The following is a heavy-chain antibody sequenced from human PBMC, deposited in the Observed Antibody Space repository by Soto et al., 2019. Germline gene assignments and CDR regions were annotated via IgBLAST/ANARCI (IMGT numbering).Heavy chain of an antibody. CDR2: IIPIFGTA. V-gene: IGHV1-69*13. CDR3: ARAPRGERRPRHNYYYYGMDV. CDR1: GGTFSSYA. D-gene: IGHD1-1*01. J-gene: IGHJ6*02. Sequence: GASVKVSCKASGGTFSSYAISWVRQAPGQGLEWMGGIIPIFGTANYAQKFQGRVTITADESTSTAYMELSSLRSEDTAVYYCARAPRGERRPRHNYYYYGMDVWGQGTTVTVSS.